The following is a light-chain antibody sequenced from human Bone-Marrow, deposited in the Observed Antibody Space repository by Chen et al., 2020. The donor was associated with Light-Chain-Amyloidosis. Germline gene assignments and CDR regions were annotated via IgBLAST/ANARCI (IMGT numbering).Light chain of an antibody. CDR3: QSADSSGTYEVI. CDR1: DLPTKY. V-gene: IGLV3-25*03. J-gene: IGLJ2*01. CDR2: RDT. Sequence: SYELTQPPSVSVSPGQTARITCSGDDLPTKYAYWYQQKPGQAPVLVIHRDTERPSGISERFSGPRSGTTAKVTISGVQAEDEADYHCQSADSSGTYEVIFGGGTKLTVL.